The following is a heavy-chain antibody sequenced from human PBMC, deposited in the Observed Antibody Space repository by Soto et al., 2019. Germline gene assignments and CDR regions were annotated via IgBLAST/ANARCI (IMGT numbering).Heavy chain of an antibody. CDR3: GREGMSRPRWVFDY. J-gene: IGHJ4*02. Sequence: EVQLVESGGGLVQPGGSLRLSCAASGFTFGSYAMHWVRQAPGKGLEYVSAISTNGDSTFYANSVKGRFTISRDNSKNALYLQMGSLRAEGMGVYECGREGMSRPRWVFDYWGQGTLVTAS. CDR1: GFTFGSYA. CDR2: ISTNGDST. D-gene: IGHD6-13*01. V-gene: IGHV3-64*01.